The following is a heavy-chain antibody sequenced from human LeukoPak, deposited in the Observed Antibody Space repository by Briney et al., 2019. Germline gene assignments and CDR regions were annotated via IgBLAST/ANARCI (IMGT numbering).Heavy chain of an antibody. J-gene: IGHJ4*02. CDR3: TTVERWLLRSSPY. CDR2: IKTKTDGGTT. D-gene: IGHD5-24*01. V-gene: IGHV3-15*01. Sequence: PGGSLRLSCAASGFTFSRIAMTWVRQAPGKGLEWVGRIKTKTDGGTTDYAAPVKGRFTISRDDSKNTLYLQMNSLKTEDTAVYYCTTVERWLLRSSPYWGQGTLVTVSS. CDR1: GFTFSRIA.